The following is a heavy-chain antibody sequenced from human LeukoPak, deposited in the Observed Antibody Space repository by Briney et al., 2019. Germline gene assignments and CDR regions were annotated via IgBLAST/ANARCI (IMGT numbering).Heavy chain of an antibody. J-gene: IGHJ4*02. CDR2: INHRGST. D-gene: IGHD5-24*01. CDR1: GGYFSGYY. CDR3: ARGRARLLQPGRIDY. V-gene: IGHV4-34*01. Sequence: TETLSSPCGVFGGYFSGYYWSWIRQPPGKGLEWIWEINHRGSTNYNPSLKSRVTKSVDTSKNQFSLRLSSVTASDTAVYYCARGRARLLQPGRIDYWGQGSLVTVSS.